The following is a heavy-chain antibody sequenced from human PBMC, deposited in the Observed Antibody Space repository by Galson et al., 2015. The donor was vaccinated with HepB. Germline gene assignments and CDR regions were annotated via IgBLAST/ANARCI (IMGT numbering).Heavy chain of an antibody. J-gene: IGHJ4*02. CDR3: ARNKNGAVAGDY. CDR2: IIPILGIA. CDR1: GYTFTGYY. Sequence: SVKVSCKASGYTFTGYYMHWVRQAPGQGLEWMGRIIPILGIANYAQKFQGRVTITADKSTSTAYMELSSLRSEDTAVYYCARNKNGAVAGDYWGQGTLVTVSS. D-gene: IGHD6-19*01. V-gene: IGHV1-69*02.